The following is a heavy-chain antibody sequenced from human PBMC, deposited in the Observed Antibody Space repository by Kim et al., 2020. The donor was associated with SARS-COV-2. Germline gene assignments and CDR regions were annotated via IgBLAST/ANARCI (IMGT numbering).Heavy chain of an antibody. CDR2: IIPIFGTA. D-gene: IGHD3-10*01. CDR3: ARVPDYYGSGSYYIGPFGMDV. V-gene: IGHV1-69*06. CDR1: GGTFSSYA. Sequence: SVKVSCKASGGTFSSYAISWVRQAPGQGLEWMGGIIPIFGTANYAQKFQGRVTITADKSTSTAYMELSGLRSEDTAVYYCARVPDYYGSGSYYIGPFGMDVWGQGTTVTVSS. J-gene: IGHJ6*02.